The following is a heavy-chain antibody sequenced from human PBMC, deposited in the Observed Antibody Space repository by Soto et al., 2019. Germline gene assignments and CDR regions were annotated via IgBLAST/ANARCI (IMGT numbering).Heavy chain of an antibody. D-gene: IGHD3-22*01. CDR2: IDMDGSST. CDR1: GFIFSSDW. Sequence: GGSLRLSCAASGFIFSSDWMHWVRQAPGKGLVWISRIDMDGSSTSYADSVKGRFTISRDNAENTLFLQMNSLRAEDTAVYYCARPTYYYDSSGPPAYWGQGTPVTVSS. CDR3: ARPTYYYDSSGPPAY. V-gene: IGHV3-74*01. J-gene: IGHJ4*02.